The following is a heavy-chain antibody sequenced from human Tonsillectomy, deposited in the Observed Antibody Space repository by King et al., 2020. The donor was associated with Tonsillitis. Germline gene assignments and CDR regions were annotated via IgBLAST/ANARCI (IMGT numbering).Heavy chain of an antibody. CDR2: ISGSGGST. Sequence: VQLVQSGGGLVQPGGSLRLSCAASGFTFSSYAMSWVRQAPGKGLEWVSAISGSGGSTYYADSVKGRFTIHRDNSKNTLYLQRNSLRAEETAVYYCAKDRQNSPVVPTSIISPDIDPWGQGTLVSVSP. J-gene: IGHJ5*02. CDR3: AKDRQNSPVVPTSIISPDIDP. V-gene: IGHV3-23*04. CDR1: GFTFSSYA. D-gene: IGHD2-2*01.